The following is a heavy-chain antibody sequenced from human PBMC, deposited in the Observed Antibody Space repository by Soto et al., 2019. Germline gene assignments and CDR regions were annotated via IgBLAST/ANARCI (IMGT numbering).Heavy chain of an antibody. CDR3: ARDLWVEPELYYYGMDV. CDR1: GDSISSADYY. V-gene: IGHV4-30-4*01. J-gene: IGHJ6*02. CDR2: IFYSGTT. D-gene: IGHD1-1*01. Sequence: SETLSLTCTVSGDSISSADYYWSRIRQAPGKGLEWIGHIFYSGTTYYNPSLKSRLTISVDTSKNHFSLRLTSVTAADTAVYYCARDLWVEPELYYYGMDVWGQGTTVTVSS.